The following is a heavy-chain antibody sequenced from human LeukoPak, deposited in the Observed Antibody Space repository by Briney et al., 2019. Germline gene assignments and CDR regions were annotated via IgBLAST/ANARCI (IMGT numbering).Heavy chain of an antibody. D-gene: IGHD6-13*01. Sequence: GGSLRLSCAASGFTFSSYAMSWVRQAPGKGLEWVSAISGSGGSTYYADSVKGRFTISRDNSKNTLYLQMNSLRAEDTAVYYCASTGQQLVDGDWFDPWGQGTLVTVSS. V-gene: IGHV3-23*01. CDR2: ISGSGGST. CDR1: GFTFSSYA. CDR3: ASTGQQLVDGDWFDP. J-gene: IGHJ5*02.